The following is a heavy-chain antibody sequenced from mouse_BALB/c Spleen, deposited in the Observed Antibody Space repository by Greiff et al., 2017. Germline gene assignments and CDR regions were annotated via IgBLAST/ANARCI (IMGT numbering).Heavy chain of an antibody. CDR2: IYPGNSDT. Sequence: VHVKQSGTVLARPGASVKMSCKASGYTFTSYWMHWVKQRPGQGLEWIGAIYPGNSDTSYNQKFKGKAKLTAVTSTSTAYMELSSLTNEDSAVYYCTNGADLWYFDVWGAGTTVTVSS. CDR3: TNGADLWYFDV. J-gene: IGHJ1*01. D-gene: IGHD3-3*01. CDR1: GYTFTSYW. V-gene: IGHV1-5*01.